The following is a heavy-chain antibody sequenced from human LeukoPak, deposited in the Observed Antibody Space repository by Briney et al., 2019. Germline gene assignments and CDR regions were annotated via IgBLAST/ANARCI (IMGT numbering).Heavy chain of an antibody. Sequence: SETLSLTCTVSGGSISSYYWSWIRQPPGKGLEWIGYIYYSGSTNYNPSLKSRVTISVDTSKNQFSLKLSSVTAADTAVYYCARDKGKLSNWFDPWGQGTLVTVSS. CDR3: ARDKGKLSNWFDP. CDR1: GGSISSYY. D-gene: IGHD2/OR15-2a*01. J-gene: IGHJ5*02. V-gene: IGHV4-59*01. CDR2: IYYSGST.